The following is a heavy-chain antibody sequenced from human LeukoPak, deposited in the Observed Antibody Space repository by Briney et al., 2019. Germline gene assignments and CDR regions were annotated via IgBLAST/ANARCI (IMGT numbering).Heavy chain of an antibody. V-gene: IGHV1-18*01. Sequence: GASVKVSCKASGYTFTSYGISWVRQAPGQGLEWMGWISDYNGNTNYAQKLQGRVTMTTDTSTSTAYMELRSLRSDDTAVYYCARDDASYYYDSSGSIGADYWGQGTLVTVSS. CDR2: ISDYNGNT. D-gene: IGHD3-22*01. J-gene: IGHJ4*02. CDR1: GYTFTSYG. CDR3: ARDDASYYYDSSGSIGADY.